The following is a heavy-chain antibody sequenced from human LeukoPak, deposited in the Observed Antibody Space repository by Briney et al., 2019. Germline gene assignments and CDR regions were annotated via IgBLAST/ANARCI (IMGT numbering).Heavy chain of an antibody. CDR2: IYSDGGT. V-gene: IGHV3-53*01. D-gene: IGHD5-18*01. Sequence: GGSLRLSCAASGLTVSSNYMSWVRQAPGKGLEWVSVIYSDGGTYYADSVKGRFTISRDNSKSTLYLQMNSLRAEDTAVYYCARTQSSGYNRGIDYWGQGTLVTVSS. CDR1: GLTVSSNY. CDR3: ARTQSSGYNRGIDY. J-gene: IGHJ4*02.